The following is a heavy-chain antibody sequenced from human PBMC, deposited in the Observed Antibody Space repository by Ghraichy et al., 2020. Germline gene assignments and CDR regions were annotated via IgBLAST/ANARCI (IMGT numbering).Heavy chain of an antibody. CDR2: IYYSGST. V-gene: IGHV4-39*05. CDR1: GGSISSSSYY. D-gene: IGHD2-2*01. CDR3: ARGVYCSSPSCYYPDAFDI. J-gene: IGHJ3*02. Sequence: SETPSLTCTVSGGSISSSSYYWGWIRQPPGKGLEWIGSIYYSGSTYYNPSLKSRVTISVDTSKNQFSLKLSSVTAADTAVYYCARGVYCSSPSCYYPDAFDIWGQGTMVTVSS.